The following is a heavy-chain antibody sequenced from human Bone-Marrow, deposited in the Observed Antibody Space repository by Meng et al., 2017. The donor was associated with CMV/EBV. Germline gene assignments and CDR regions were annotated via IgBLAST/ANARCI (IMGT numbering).Heavy chain of an antibody. CDR1: GASISSYY. CDR2: TYYTGAT. V-gene: IGHV4-39*06. D-gene: IGHD4-17*01. J-gene: IGHJ3*02. CDR3: ARAIKEGHGAWAFDI. Sequence: GSLRLSCTVSGASISSYYWSWIRQPPGKGLEWIGSTYYTGATYYNPSLRSRVTISLDTAKNQFPLKLNSVTAADTAFYYCARAIKEGHGAWAFDIWGQGTLVTVSS.